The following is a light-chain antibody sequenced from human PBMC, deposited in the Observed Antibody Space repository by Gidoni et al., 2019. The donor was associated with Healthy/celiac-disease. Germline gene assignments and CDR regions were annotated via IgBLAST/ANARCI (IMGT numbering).Light chain of an antibody. Sequence: IVMTQSPLSLPVTHGEPASISCRSSQCLLHSNGYNYLDWYLQKPGQSPQLLIYLGSKRDSGVPDRFSGSGSGTDFTLKISRVEAEDVGVYYCMQALQTPWTFGQGTKVEIK. CDR2: LGS. CDR1: QCLLHSNGYNY. CDR3: MQALQTPWT. V-gene: IGKV2-28*01. J-gene: IGKJ1*01.